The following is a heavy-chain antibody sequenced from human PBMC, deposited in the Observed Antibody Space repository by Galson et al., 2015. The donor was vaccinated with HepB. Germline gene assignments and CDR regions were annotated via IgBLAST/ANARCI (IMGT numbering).Heavy chain of an antibody. CDR1: GFTVSSNY. D-gene: IGHD3-22*01. V-gene: IGHV3-53*01. CDR3: ARVYDDSSGLVFDH. Sequence: SLRLSCAASGFTVSSNYMSWVRQAPGKGLEWVSVIYSGGSTYYADSVKGRFTISRDNSKNTLYLQMNSLRAEDTAVYYCARVYDDSSGLVFDHWGQGTLVTVSS. J-gene: IGHJ4*02. CDR2: IYSGGST.